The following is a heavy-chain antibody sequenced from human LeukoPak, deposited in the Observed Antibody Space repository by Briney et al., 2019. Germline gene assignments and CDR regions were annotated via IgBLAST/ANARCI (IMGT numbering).Heavy chain of an antibody. CDR2: IYHGGST. CDR1: GYSISSGYY. CDR3: ARDPYYDYVWGSYRYVDY. J-gene: IGHJ4*02. Sequence: SEALSLTCTVSGYSISSGYYWGWIRQPPGKGLEWIGSIYHGGSTYYNPSLKSRVTISVDTSKNQFSLKLSSVTAADTAVYYCARDPYYDYVWGSYRYVDYWGRGTLVTVSS. D-gene: IGHD3-16*02. V-gene: IGHV4-38-2*02.